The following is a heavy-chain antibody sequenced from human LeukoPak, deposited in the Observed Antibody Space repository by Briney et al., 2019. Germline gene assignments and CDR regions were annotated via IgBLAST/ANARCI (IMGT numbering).Heavy chain of an antibody. CDR3: ARDMSGTYSFDY. Sequence: GGSLRLSCSASGFTLTWHVMHWARQAPGKALEYVSFIHHNGDITSYADSVRGGFTVSRDNSKNTLFLELSSLRTDDTAVYYCARDMSGTYSFDYWGQGTLVTVSS. CDR1: GFTLTWHV. J-gene: IGHJ4*02. CDR2: IHHNGDIT. V-gene: IGHV3-64D*06. D-gene: IGHD1-26*01.